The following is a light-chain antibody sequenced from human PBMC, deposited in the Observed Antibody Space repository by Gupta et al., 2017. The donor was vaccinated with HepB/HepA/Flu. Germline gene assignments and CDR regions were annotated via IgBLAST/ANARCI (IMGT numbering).Light chain of an antibody. CDR1: QSVTGRY. V-gene: IGKV3-20*01. CDR3: QQYTTSPLT. CDR2: GTS. J-gene: IGKJ5*01. Sequence: EIVLTQSPGTLSLSPGERATLSCRASQSVTGRYLAWYQQKPGQAPRLLMYGTSSRATGIPDRFSGSGSGTDFTLTISRLEPEDIAMYYCQQYTTSPLTFGQGTRVEIK.